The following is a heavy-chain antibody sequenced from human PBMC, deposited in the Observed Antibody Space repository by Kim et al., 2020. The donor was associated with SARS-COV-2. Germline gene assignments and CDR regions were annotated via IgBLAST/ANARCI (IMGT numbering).Heavy chain of an antibody. Sequence: YAGSVKGRFTVSRDNAKNSLYLEMNSLRVEDTALYYCAKVVYSRDFGMDYWGQGTLVTVSS. V-gene: IGHV3-9*01. D-gene: IGHD2-8*01. J-gene: IGHJ4*02. CDR3: AKVVYSRDFGMDY.